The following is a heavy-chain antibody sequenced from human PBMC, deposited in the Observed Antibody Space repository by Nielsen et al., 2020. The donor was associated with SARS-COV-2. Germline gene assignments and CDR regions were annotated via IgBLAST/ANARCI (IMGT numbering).Heavy chain of an antibody. D-gene: IGHD4-17*01. CDR2: IWYDGSNK. CDR3: ARDRGDYGRQGRYFDL. CDR1: GFTFSNYG. V-gene: IGHV3-33*01. J-gene: IGHJ2*01. Sequence: GGSLRLSCAASGFTFSNYGMHWVRQAPGKGLEWVAVIWYDGSNKYYADSVKGRFTISRDNAKNSLYLQMNSLRAEDTAVYYCARDRGDYGRQGRYFDLWGRDTLVTVSS.